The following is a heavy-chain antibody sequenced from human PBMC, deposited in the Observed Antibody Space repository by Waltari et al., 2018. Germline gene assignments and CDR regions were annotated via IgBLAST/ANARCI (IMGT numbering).Heavy chain of an antibody. CDR1: GYTFPGYS. CDR3: ARDLGNYYGSGSYTLRDY. V-gene: IGHV1-2*06. Sequence: QVQLVQSGAEVKKPGASVQVSCKASGYTFPGYSMPWVRPAPGQGLEWMGRINPNSGGTNYAQKFQGRVTMTRDTSISTAYMELSRLRSDDTAVYYCARDLGNYYGSGSYTLRDYWGQGTLVTVSS. CDR2: INPNSGGT. D-gene: IGHD3-10*01. J-gene: IGHJ4*02.